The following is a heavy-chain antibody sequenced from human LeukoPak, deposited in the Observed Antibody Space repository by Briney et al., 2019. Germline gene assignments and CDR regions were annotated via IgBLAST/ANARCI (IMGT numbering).Heavy chain of an antibody. J-gene: IGHJ4*02. V-gene: IGHV3-7*01. CDR3: ARDDSSGYYGD. CDR2: IKQDGSEK. CDR1: GFTFSSYW. D-gene: IGHD3-22*01. Sequence: GGCLRLSCAASGFTFSSYWMSWVRQAPGKGLEWVANIKQDGSEKYYVDSVKGRFTISRDNAKNSLYLQMNSLRAEDTAVYYCARDDSSGYYGDWGQGTLVTVSS.